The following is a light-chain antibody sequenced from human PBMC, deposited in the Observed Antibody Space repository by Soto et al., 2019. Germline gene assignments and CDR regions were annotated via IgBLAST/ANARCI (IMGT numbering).Light chain of an antibody. CDR1: QSVLYSSNNTNY. Sequence: IVMTQSPDSLAVSLCERSTINCKSSQSVLYSSNNTNYLGLYQQKPGQPPKLIIYWASTRESGVPDRFSGSGSGTDFTRTISSLQAEDVAVYYCQQYYSNPQTFGQGTKVEIK. CDR2: WAS. J-gene: IGKJ1*01. CDR3: QQYYSNPQT. V-gene: IGKV4-1*01.